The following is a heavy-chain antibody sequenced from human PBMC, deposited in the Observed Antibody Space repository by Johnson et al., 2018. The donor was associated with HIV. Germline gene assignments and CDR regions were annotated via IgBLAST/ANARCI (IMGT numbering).Heavy chain of an antibody. J-gene: IGHJ3*02. V-gene: IGHV3-7*01. Sequence: MQLVESGGGVVRPGGSLRLSCAASGFTFDDYGMSWVRQAPGKGLEWVANIKQDGSEKYYVDSVKGRFNISRDNAKNSLFLQMNSLRAEDTAVYYCARPRVSIGRHGAFDIWGQGTMVTVSS. D-gene: IGHD3-10*01. CDR1: GFTFDDYG. CDR2: IKQDGSEK. CDR3: ARPRVSIGRHGAFDI.